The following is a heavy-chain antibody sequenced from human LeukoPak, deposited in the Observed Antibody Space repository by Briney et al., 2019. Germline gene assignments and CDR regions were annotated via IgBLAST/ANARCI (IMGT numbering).Heavy chain of an antibody. V-gene: IGHV1-18*01. CDR2: ISAYNGNT. CDR1: GYTFTSYG. CDR3: ARVPLFGCSSTSCYGFVLMDV. D-gene: IGHD2-2*01. Sequence: ASVKVSCKASGYTFTSYGISWVRQAPGQGLEWMGWISAYNGNTNYAQKLQGRVTMTIDTSTSTAYMELRSLRSDDTAVYYCARVPLFGCSSTSCYGFVLMDVWGKGTTVTVSS. J-gene: IGHJ6*03.